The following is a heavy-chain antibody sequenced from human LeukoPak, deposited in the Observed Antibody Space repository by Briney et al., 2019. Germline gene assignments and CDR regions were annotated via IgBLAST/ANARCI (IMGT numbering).Heavy chain of an antibody. CDR3: AKYYFDSSGYYYLRKNWYFDL. CDR2: ISGSGGST. CDR1: GFTYSSYA. J-gene: IGHJ2*01. V-gene: IGHV3-23*01. Sequence: GGSLRLSCAASGFTYSSYAMSWVRQAPGKALEWVAAISGSGGSTYYADSVKGRFTISRDNSKNTLYLQMNSLRAEDTAVYYCAKYYFDSSGYYYLRKNWYFDLWGRGTLVTVSS. D-gene: IGHD3-22*01.